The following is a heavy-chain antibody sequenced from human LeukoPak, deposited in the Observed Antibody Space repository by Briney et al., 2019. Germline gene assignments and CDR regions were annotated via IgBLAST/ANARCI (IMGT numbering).Heavy chain of an antibody. CDR2: ITQDGSEK. V-gene: IGHV3-7*01. Sequence: GGSLRLSCAASEFTFSSHQMSWVRQAPGKGLEWVAKITQDGSEKYYMDSVKGRFIISRDNGKNSLYLQMNSLRVEDTAVYYCARDWRQNNAFDLWGQGTMVTVSS. D-gene: IGHD2/OR15-2a*01. J-gene: IGHJ3*01. CDR1: EFTFSSHQ. CDR3: ARDWRQNNAFDL.